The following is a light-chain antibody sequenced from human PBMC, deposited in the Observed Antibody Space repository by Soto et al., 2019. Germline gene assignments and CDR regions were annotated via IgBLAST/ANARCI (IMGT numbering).Light chain of an antibody. Sequence: QSALTQPASVSGSPGQSITISCTGTSSDVGSYNLVSWYQQHPGKAPKLMIYEGSKRPSGVSNRFSGSKSGNTASLTISGLQAEDEADYYRCSDAGSSTCVFGTGTKVTVL. CDR1: SSDVGSYNL. CDR2: EGS. J-gene: IGLJ1*01. V-gene: IGLV2-23*01. CDR3: CSDAGSSTCV.